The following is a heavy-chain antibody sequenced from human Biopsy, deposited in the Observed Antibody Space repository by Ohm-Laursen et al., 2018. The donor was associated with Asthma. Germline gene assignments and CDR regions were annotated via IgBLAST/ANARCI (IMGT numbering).Heavy chain of an antibody. J-gene: IGHJ5*02. CDR1: GFSLRTPGVG. Sequence: TQTLTLAFSFSGFSLRTPGVGVGWIRQSPGKALEWLALIYWDDYNLFRPSLKRRLTITKDPSKNQVVLTMTKMDPVDSGTYYCALSQDSGFDDHSPSWFDPWGQGTLVTVSS. CDR3: ALSQDSGFDDHSPSWFDP. CDR2: IYWDDYN. D-gene: IGHD3-9*01. V-gene: IGHV2-5*02.